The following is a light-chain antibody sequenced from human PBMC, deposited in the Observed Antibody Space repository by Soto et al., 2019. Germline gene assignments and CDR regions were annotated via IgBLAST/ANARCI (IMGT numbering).Light chain of an antibody. CDR2: GAS. V-gene: IGKV3-15*01. J-gene: IGKJ4*01. CDR3: QQYNNWPLT. CDR1: QSVRSN. Sequence: EIVLTQSPGTLSLSPGEGATLSCRASQSVRSNLAWYQQIPGQAPRLLIYGASTRATGIPARFSGSGSGTEFSLTISSLQPEDFAVYYCQQYNNWPLTFGGGTKVDIK.